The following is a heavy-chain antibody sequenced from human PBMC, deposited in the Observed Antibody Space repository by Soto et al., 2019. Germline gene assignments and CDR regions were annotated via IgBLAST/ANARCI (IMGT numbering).Heavy chain of an antibody. CDR1: GCTFSSYA. J-gene: IGHJ4*02. CDR2: IIPIFGTA. D-gene: IGHD5-18*01. V-gene: IGHV1-69*13. Sequence: SVKVSCKASGCTFSSYAISWVRQAPGQGLEWMGGIIPIFGTANYAQKFQGRVTITADESTSTAYMELSSLRSEDTAVYYCARGIQLWSALDYWGQGTLVTVSS. CDR3: ARGIQLWSALDY.